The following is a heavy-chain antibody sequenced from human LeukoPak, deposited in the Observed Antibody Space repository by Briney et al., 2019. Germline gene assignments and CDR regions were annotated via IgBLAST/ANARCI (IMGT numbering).Heavy chain of an antibody. Sequence: GGSLRLSCTTSGFNFRAYWMGWVRQAPGKGLEWVSVIYSGGSTYYADSVKGRFTISRDNSKNTLYLQMNSLRAEDTAVYYCARAPNYYGSGAANAFDIWGQGTMVTVSS. CDR3: ARAPNYYGSGAANAFDI. D-gene: IGHD3-10*01. CDR1: GFNFRAYW. J-gene: IGHJ3*02. CDR2: IYSGGST. V-gene: IGHV3-53*01.